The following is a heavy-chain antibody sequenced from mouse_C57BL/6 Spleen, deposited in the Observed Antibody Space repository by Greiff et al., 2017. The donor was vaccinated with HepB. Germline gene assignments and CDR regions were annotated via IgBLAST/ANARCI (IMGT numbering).Heavy chain of an antibody. V-gene: IGHV1-81*01. CDR3: ARSYYYGSSSRWYFDV. J-gene: IGHJ1*03. CDR2: IYPRSGNT. CDR1: GYTFTSYG. D-gene: IGHD1-1*01. Sequence: QVQLQQSGAELVRPGASVKLSCKASGYTFTSYGISWVKQRTGQGLEWIGEIYPRSGNTYYNEKFKGKATLTADKSSSTAYMELRSLTSEDSAVYFCARSYYYGSSSRWYFDVWGTGTTVTVSS.